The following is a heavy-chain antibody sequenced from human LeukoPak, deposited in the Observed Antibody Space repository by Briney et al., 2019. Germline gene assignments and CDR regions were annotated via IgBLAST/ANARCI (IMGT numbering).Heavy chain of an antibody. D-gene: IGHD3-10*01. V-gene: IGHV4-59*01. J-gene: IGHJ5*02. CDR2: IYYSGDT. CDR3: VRGPYGSGISNWFDP. Sequence: SETLSLTCSVSDDAIAGYSWSWIRRAPGKGLEWIGYIYYSGDTNYNPSLQSRVTVSVDTSKNQFSLKLTSVTAADTAVYYCVRGPYGSGISNWFDPWGQGTQVIVSS. CDR1: DDAIAGYS.